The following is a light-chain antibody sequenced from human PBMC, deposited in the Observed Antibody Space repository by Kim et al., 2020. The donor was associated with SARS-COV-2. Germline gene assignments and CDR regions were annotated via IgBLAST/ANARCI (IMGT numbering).Light chain of an antibody. CDR2: YDI. CDR3: QVWDSDRDHWV. J-gene: IGLJ3*02. Sequence: APRRTAAFLCGANNISDYSVLWYRQKPGQAPAVVMSYDIERPPGIPERCSGSNSGSTATLTISRGEAGDEADYYCQVWDSDRDHWVFGGGTQLTVL. CDR1: NISDYS. V-gene: IGLV3-21*01.